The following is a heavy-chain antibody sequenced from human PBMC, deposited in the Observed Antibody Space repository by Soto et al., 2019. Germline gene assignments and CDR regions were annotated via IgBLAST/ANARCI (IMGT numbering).Heavy chain of an antibody. CDR3: AKGVVRVVGAPPHNWFDP. CDR2: ISGSGGST. J-gene: IGHJ5*02. D-gene: IGHD2-15*01. V-gene: IGHV3-23*01. Sequence: GSMRLSCAASGYTFSSYAMSWVRQAPGNGLEWVSAISGSGGSTYYADSVKGRFTISRDNSKNTLYLQMNSLRAEDTAVYYCAKGVVRVVGAPPHNWFDPPGQGTRVNLAS. CDR1: GYTFSSYA.